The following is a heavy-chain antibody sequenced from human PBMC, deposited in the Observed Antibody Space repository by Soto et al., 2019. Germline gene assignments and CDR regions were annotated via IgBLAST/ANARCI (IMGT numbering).Heavy chain of an antibody. V-gene: IGHV1-18*01. CDR3: ATIPGVAAYSNYVDLYYFDY. CDR2: ISAYNGNT. CDR1: GYTFTSYG. D-gene: IGHD4-4*01. J-gene: IGHJ4*02. Sequence: GASVKVSCKASGYTFTSYGISWVRQAPGQGLEWMGWISAYNGNTNYAQKLQGRVTMTTDTSTSTAYMELSSLRSEDTAVYYCATIPGVAAYSNYVDLYYFDYWGQGTLVTVSS.